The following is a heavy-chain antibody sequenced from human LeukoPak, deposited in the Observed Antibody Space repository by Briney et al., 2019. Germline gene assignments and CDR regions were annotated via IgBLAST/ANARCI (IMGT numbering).Heavy chain of an antibody. CDR1: VFTLSTYL. D-gene: IGHD6-6*01. CDR3: ARDPRIAARPLFDY. Sequence: GGSLRLSCVHSVFTLSTYLISWVRQAPRKGVEWVANINHEGSEKYYLDSLKGRFTISRDNAKNSLFLQMNSLRAEDTAVYYCARDPRIAARPLFDYWGQGTLVTVSA. V-gene: IGHV3-7*01. CDR2: INHEGSEK. J-gene: IGHJ4*02.